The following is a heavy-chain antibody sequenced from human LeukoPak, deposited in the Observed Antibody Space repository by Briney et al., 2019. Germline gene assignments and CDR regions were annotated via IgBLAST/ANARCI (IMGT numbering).Heavy chain of an antibody. V-gene: IGHV5-51*01. CDR3: ARLPRTGQQLVPGEGGYYFDY. Sequence: GESLKISCKGSGYSFTSYWIGWVRQMPGKGLEWMGIIYPGDSGTRYSPSFQGQVTISADKSISTAYLQWSSLKASDTAMYYCARLPRTGQQLVPGEGGYYFDYWGQGTLVTVSS. D-gene: IGHD6-13*01. CDR1: GYSFTSYW. J-gene: IGHJ4*02. CDR2: IYPGDSGT.